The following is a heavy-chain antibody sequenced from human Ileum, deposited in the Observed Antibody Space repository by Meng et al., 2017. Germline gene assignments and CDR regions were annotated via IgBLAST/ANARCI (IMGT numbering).Heavy chain of an antibody. CDR3: ARHGHFTPDKYYFDS. V-gene: IGHV4-39*01. CDR1: GDSIRTGEYC. J-gene: IGHJ4*03. Sequence: QVQLQESGPGLLKPSGTLSLGCTVSGDSIRTGEYCWGWIRQPPGKGLEWIGSVYFTGYTYYSQSLMSRVTISVETSKNQFSLRLTSVTAADTGLYLCARHGHFTPDKYYFDSWGQGTLVTVSS. CDR2: VYFTGYT. D-gene: IGHD3-3*02.